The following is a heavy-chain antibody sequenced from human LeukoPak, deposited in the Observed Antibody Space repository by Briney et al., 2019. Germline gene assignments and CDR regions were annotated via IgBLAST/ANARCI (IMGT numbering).Heavy chain of an antibody. V-gene: IGHV1-18*04. D-gene: IGHD1-7*01. J-gene: IGHJ6*03. CDR3: ARIWEDWNYRDYMDV. CDR1: GFTFTRYY. CDR2: ISAYNGNT. Sequence: GASVKVSCKASGFTFTRYYMHWVRQAPGQGLEWMGRISAYNGNTNYAQKLQGRVTMTTDTSTSTAYLDLRSLRSDDTAVYYCARIWEDWNYRDYMDVWGKGTTVTVSS.